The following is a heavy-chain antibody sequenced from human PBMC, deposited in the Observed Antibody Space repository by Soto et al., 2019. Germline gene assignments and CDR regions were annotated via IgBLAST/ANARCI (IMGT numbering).Heavy chain of an antibody. D-gene: IGHD6-13*01. V-gene: IGHV4-34*01. CDR2: ITLTGST. CDR1: GGSFSGYF. CDR3: ARGSSFSSWNVQH. Sequence: QVQLQQWGAGLLTPSETLYLSCAVSGGSFSGYFWSWIRQSPGKGLEWIGEITLTGSTNYNPSLKSRVTISLDTSRNQFSLKVSSVTAADTAMYYSARGSSFSSWNVQHWGQGTLVNVSS. J-gene: IGHJ1*01.